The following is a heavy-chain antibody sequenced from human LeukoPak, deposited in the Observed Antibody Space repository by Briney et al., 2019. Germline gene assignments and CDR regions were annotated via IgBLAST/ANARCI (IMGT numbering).Heavy chain of an antibody. V-gene: IGHV3-66*01. CDR3: AREGNYGGNSGGYFDY. D-gene: IGHD4-23*01. CDR2: IYSGGST. CDR1: GFTVSSNY. J-gene: IGHJ4*02. Sequence: GGSLRLSCAASGFTVSSNYMSWVRQAPGKGLAWVSIIYSGGSTYYADSVKARFTISRDNSRNTLYLQMNSLSAEDTAVYYCAREGNYGGNSGGYFDYWGQGTLVTVSS.